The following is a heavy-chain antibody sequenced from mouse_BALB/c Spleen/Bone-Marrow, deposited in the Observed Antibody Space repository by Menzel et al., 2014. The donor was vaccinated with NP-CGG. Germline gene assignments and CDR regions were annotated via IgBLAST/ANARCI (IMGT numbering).Heavy chain of an antibody. D-gene: IGHD1-1*01. V-gene: IGHV10-1*02. CDR1: GFTFNTYA. Sequence: EVKVEESGGGLVQPKGSLKLSCAASGFTFNTYAMNWVRQAPGKGLEWVARIRSKSNNYATYYADSVKDRFTISRDDSQSMLYLQMNNLKTEDTAMYYCVRHYYGSNYFDYWGQGTTLTVSS. CDR3: VRHYYGSNYFDY. J-gene: IGHJ2*01. CDR2: IRSKSNNYAT.